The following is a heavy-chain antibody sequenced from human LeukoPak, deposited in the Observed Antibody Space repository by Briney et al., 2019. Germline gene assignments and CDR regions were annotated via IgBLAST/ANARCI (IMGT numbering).Heavy chain of an antibody. CDR1: GYTFTGYY. J-gene: IGHJ4*02. CDR3: ARDSTPILRFLEWLASFGY. Sequence: ASVKVSCKASGYTFTGYYMHWVRQAPGQGLEWMGWINPNSGGTNYAQKFQGRVTMPRDTSISTAYMELSRLRSDDTAVYYCARDSTPILRFLEWLASFGYWGQGTLVTVSS. D-gene: IGHD3-3*01. V-gene: IGHV1-2*02. CDR2: INPNSGGT.